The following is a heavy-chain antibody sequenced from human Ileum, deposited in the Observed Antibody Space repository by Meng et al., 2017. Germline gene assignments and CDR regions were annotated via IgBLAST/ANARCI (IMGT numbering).Heavy chain of an antibody. CDR3: ARGHYDKYFDS. V-gene: IGHV4-61*01. D-gene: IGHD3-22*01. CDR1: GGSVNTGSYY. CDR2: MYFSGST. Sequence: QVPLQESGPRLVRPAETLALTCTISGGSVNTGSYYWGWIQQPPGKGLEWIGYMYFSGSTKYNASLKSRVSISVDTSKKQFSLNLTSVTAADTAVYYCARGHYDKYFDSWGQGTLVTVSS. J-gene: IGHJ4*02.